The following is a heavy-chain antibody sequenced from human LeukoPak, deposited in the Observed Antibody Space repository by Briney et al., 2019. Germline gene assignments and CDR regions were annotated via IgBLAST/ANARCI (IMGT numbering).Heavy chain of an antibody. Sequence: PGGPLRLSCAASGFTFSSYAMHWVRQAPGKGLEWVAVISYDGSNKYYADSVKGRFTISRDNSKNTLYLQMNSLRAEDTAVYYCAGSIVVALTFDYWGQGTLVTVSS. CDR1: GFTFSSYA. D-gene: IGHD3-22*01. CDR3: AGSIVVALTFDY. J-gene: IGHJ4*02. CDR2: ISYDGSNK. V-gene: IGHV3-30-3*01.